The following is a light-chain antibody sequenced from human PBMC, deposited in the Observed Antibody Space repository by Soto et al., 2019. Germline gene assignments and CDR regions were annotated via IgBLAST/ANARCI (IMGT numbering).Light chain of an antibody. CDR3: AAWDDSLSGVV. CDR2: RNS. Sequence: QSVLTQPPSASGTPGQRVTISCSGSSSNIGSNYVYWYQQLPGTVPQLLIYRNSERPSGVPDRFSGSKSGTSASLAISGLRSEDEDDYYCAAWDDSLSGVVFGGGAMLTVL. J-gene: IGLJ2*01. V-gene: IGLV1-47*01. CDR1: SSNIGSNY.